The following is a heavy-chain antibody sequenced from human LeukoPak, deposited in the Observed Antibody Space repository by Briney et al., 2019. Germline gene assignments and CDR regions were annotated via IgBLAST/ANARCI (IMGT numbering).Heavy chain of an antibody. Sequence: ESLKISCKASGYSFTTYWSAWVRQMPGKGLDWMGIINPGDSDIKYSPSFQGQVTMSVDRSINTAYLQWSSLEASDTAMYYCARRLGGATGYAYYMDVWGKGTTVTVSS. CDR2: INPGDSDI. CDR1: GYSFTTYW. D-gene: IGHD5-12*01. J-gene: IGHJ6*03. V-gene: IGHV5-51*01. CDR3: ARRLGGATGYAYYMDV.